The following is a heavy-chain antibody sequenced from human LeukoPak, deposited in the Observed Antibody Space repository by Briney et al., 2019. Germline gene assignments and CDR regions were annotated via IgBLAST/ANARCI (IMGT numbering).Heavy chain of an antibody. CDR3: ARDSAVGAGDSPRRNYYYYYGMDV. J-gene: IGHJ6*02. CDR2: IYYSGST. V-gene: IGHV4-59*01. Sequence: SETLSLTCTVSGGSISSYYWSWIRQPPGKGLEWIGYIYYSGSTNYNPSLKSRVTISVDTSKNQFSLKLSFVTAADTAVYYCARDSAVGAGDSPRRNYYYYYGMDVWGQGTTVTVSS. CDR1: GGSISSYY. D-gene: IGHD2-21*02.